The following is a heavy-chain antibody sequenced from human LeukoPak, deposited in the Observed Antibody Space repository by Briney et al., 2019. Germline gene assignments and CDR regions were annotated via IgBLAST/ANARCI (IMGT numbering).Heavy chain of an antibody. CDR3: ASSLYYDSSGYMRGLYYFDY. J-gene: IGHJ4*02. CDR2: ISTSGRAI. D-gene: IGHD3-22*01. Sequence: GGSLRLSCAASGFTFSNYNMNWVRQAPGKGLEWVSYISTSGRAIFYADSVKGRFTISRDNAKNSLYLQMNSLTAEDAAVYYCASSLYYDSSGYMRGLYYFDYWGQGTLVTVSS. CDR1: GFTFSNYN. V-gene: IGHV3-48*04.